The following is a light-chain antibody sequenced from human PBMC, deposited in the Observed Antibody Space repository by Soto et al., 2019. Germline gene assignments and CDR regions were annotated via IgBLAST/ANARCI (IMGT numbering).Light chain of an antibody. J-gene: IGKJ1*01. CDR2: SAS. CDR3: HQCDSSPWT. Sequence: EIVLTQSPATLSVSPGERATLSCRASQSISSLLAWYQQKPGQAPRLLIYSASTRATGIPARFSGSGSGADFTLTISRLEPEDFAVFYCHQCDSSPWTFGQGTKVDIK. CDR1: QSISSL. V-gene: IGKV3-15*01.